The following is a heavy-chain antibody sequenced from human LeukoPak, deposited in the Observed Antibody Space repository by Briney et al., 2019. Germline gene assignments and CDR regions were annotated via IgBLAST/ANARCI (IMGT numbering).Heavy chain of an antibody. Sequence: GGSLRLFCGPSGFSLSVYSMNGLRQAPEKGLEWVSYIGSSSSPIYYADSVKGGFTISRDNAKNSLYLQMDSVKAEDTAVYNCGRDQACSDSYWGQGTLVTVSS. CDR1: GFSLSVYS. V-gene: IGHV3-48*01. D-gene: IGHD6-25*01. CDR2: IGSSSSPI. J-gene: IGHJ4*02. CDR3: GRDQACSDSY.